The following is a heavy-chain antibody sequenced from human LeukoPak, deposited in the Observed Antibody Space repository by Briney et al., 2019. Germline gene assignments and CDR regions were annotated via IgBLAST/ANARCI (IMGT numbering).Heavy chain of an antibody. J-gene: IGHJ3*02. CDR2: ISSSSSTI. CDR3: ASGGSYYVDAFDI. Sequence: GGSLRLSCAASGFTFSSYSMNWVRQAPGKGLEWVSYISSSSSTIYYADSVKGRFTISRDNAKNSLYLQMNSLRAEDTAVYYCASGGSYYVDAFDIWGQGTMVTVSS. D-gene: IGHD1-26*01. CDR1: GFTFSSYS. V-gene: IGHV3-48*01.